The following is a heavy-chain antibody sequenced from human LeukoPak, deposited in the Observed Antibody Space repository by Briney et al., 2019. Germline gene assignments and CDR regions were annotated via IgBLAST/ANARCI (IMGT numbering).Heavy chain of an antibody. V-gene: IGHV4-59*01. Sequence: PSETLSLTRTVSGGSISSYYWSWIRQPPGKGLEWIGYIYYSGSTNYNPSLKSRVTISVDTSKNQFSLKLSSVTAADTAVYYCGRGSGSYYHIDYWGQGTLVTVSS. D-gene: IGHD1-26*01. CDR2: IYYSGST. CDR1: GGSISSYY. J-gene: IGHJ4*02. CDR3: GRGSGSYYHIDY.